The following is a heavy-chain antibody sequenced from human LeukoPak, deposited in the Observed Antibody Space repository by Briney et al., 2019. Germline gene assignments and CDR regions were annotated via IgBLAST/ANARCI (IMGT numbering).Heavy chain of an antibody. V-gene: IGHV4-59*01. CDR2: IYYSGST. CDR3: ARGSYYYGSGSYFNYYYYYMDV. J-gene: IGHJ6*03. D-gene: IGHD3-10*01. CDR1: GGSISSYY. Sequence: KPSETLSLTCTVSGGSISSYYWSWIRQPPGKGLEWIGYIYYSGSTNYNPSLKSQVTISVDTSKNQFSLKLSSVTAADTAVYYCARGSYYYGSGSYFNYYYYYMDVWGKGTTVTISS.